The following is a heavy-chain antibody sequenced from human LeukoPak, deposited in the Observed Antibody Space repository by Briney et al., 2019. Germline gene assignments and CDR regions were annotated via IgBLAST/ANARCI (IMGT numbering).Heavy chain of an antibody. CDR2: ISSSGSYM. CDR3: ARAKGLLWFGIYYFDY. CDR1: GFTFSSYS. D-gene: IGHD3-10*01. V-gene: IGHV3-21*01. J-gene: IGHJ4*02. Sequence: GGSLRLSCAASGFTFSSYSMNWVRQAPGKGLEWVSSISSSGSYMYYADSVKGRFTISRDNAKNSLYLQMNSLRAEDTAVYYCARAKGLLWFGIYYFDYWGQGTLVTVSS.